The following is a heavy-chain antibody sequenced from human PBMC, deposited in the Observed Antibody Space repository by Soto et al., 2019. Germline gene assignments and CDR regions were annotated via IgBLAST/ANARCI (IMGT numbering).Heavy chain of an antibody. Sequence: SVKVSCKASGGTFSSYAISWVRQAPGQGLEWMGGIIPIFGTANYAQKFQGRVTITADESTSTAYMELSSLRSEDTAVYYCARAVRLEMATMAPFDYSGQGTLVTVS. CDR1: GGTFSSYA. V-gene: IGHV1-69*13. CDR3: ARAVRLEMATMAPFDY. CDR2: IIPIFGTA. D-gene: IGHD5-12*01. J-gene: IGHJ4*02.